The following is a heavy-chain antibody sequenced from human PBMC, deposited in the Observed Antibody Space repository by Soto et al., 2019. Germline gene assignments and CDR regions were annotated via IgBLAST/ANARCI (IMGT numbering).Heavy chain of an antibody. D-gene: IGHD1-20*01. Sequence: SETLSLTCAVSGGSIIGSYYYFSCLRESPGKGPEWIGSVFYTGFSSYNPSLERRVSVSVDTSKNQFSLKVSGVSAADTAVYYCATSQKGYNWNYFDHWGQGALVTVSS. J-gene: IGHJ4*02. CDR3: ATSQKGYNWNYFDH. V-gene: IGHV4-39*01. CDR2: VFYTGFS. CDR1: GGSIIGSYYY.